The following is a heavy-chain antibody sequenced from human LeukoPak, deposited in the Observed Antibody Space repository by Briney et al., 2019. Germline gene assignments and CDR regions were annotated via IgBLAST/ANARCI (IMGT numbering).Heavy chain of an antibody. CDR1: GGSINSSSYY. Sequence: SETLSLTCAVSGGSINSSSYYWGWIRQPPGKGLEWIGSIYYSGSTYYNPSLKSRVTISVDSSKNQFSLKLSSVTAAHTAVYYCARGEIFGITDSWGQGTLVTVSS. CDR2: IYYSGST. J-gene: IGHJ4*02. CDR3: ARGEIFGITDS. V-gene: IGHV4-39*07. D-gene: IGHD1-14*01.